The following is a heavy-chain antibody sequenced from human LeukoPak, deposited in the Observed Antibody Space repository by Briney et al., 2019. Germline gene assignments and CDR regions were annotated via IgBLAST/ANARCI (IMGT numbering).Heavy chain of an antibody. Sequence: GESLKISCKGSGYSFTSYWIGWVRQMPGKGLEWMGIIYPADSDTTYSPSFQGHVTISADKYISTAYLQWGSLKASDTAMYYCARHRRKSIIGTVSSRGFDSWGQGTLVTVSS. V-gene: IGHV5-51*01. CDR1: GYSFTSYW. CDR3: ARHRRKSIIGTVSSRGFDS. D-gene: IGHD3-10*01. CDR2: IYPADSDT. J-gene: IGHJ4*02.